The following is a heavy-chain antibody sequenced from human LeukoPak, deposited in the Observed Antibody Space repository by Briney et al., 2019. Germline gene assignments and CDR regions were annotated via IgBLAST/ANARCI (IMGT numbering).Heavy chain of an antibody. CDR1: GFTFGDYA. J-gene: IGHJ4*02. V-gene: IGHV3-9*01. D-gene: IGHD6-13*01. CDR3: AKAPSIAAAHFDY. CDR2: ISWNSGSI. Sequence: GGSLRLSCAASGFTFGDYAMHWVRQAPGKGLEWVSGISWNSGSIGYADSVKGRFTISRDNAKNSLYLQMNSLRAEDTALYYCAKAPSIAAAHFDYWGQGTLVTVSS.